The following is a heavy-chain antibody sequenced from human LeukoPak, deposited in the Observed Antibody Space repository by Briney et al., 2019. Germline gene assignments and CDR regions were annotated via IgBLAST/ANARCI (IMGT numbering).Heavy chain of an antibody. J-gene: IGHJ4*02. CDR1: GFTFSNYE. Sequence: GGSLRLSCAASGFTFSNYEMNGVRQAPGKGLEWVSYISSSGSTIYHADSVKGRFTISRDNAKNSLYLQMNSLKVEDTAVYYCASVGRADYWGQGTLVTVSS. CDR2: ISSSGSTI. D-gene: IGHD2-15*01. V-gene: IGHV3-48*03. CDR3: ASVGRADY.